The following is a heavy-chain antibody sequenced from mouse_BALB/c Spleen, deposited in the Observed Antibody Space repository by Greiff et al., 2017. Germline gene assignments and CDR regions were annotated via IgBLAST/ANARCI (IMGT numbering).Heavy chain of an antibody. CDR2: IYPGSGST. V-gene: IGHV1S22*01. J-gene: IGHJ3*01. Sequence: LQQPGSELVRPGASVKLSCKASGYTFTSYWMHWVKQRHGQGLEWIGNIYPGSGSTNYDEKFKSKGTLTVDTSSSTAYMHLSSLTSEDSAVYYCTIYGYSFAYWGQGTLVTVAA. D-gene: IGHD1-2*01. CDR1: GYTFTSYW. CDR3: TIYGYSFAY.